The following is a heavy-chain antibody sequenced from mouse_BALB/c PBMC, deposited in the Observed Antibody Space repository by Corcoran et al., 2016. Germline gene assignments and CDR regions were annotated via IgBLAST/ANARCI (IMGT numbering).Heavy chain of an antibody. CDR2: IYWDDDK. D-gene: IGHD1-1*01. CDR3: ARSPITTEGIMDY. CDR1: GFSLSTSGMG. V-gene: IGHV8-12*01. J-gene: IGHJ4*01. Sequence: QVTLKESGPGILQPSQTLSLTCSFSGFSLSTSGMGVSWIRQPSGKGLEWLAHIYWDDDKRYNPSLKSRLTISKDTSRNQVFLKITSVDTADTATYYCARSPITTEGIMDYWGQGTSVTVSS.